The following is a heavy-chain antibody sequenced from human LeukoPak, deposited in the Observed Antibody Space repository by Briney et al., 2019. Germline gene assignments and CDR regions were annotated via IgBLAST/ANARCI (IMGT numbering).Heavy chain of an antibody. CDR1: GYTFTSYA. J-gene: IGHJ5*02. D-gene: IGHD4-17*01. Sequence: ASVKVSCKASGYTFTSYAMHWVRQAPGQRLEWMGWINAGNGNTKYSQKFQGRVTITADESTSTAYMELSSLRSEDTAVYYCARAYYGDYVGYWFDPWGQGTLVTVSS. CDR2: INAGNGNT. CDR3: ARAYYGDYVGYWFDP. V-gene: IGHV1-3*01.